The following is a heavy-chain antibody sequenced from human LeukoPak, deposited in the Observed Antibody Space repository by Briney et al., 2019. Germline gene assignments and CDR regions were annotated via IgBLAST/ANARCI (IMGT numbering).Heavy chain of an antibody. CDR2: ISAGGHST. CDR3: AKVSDDYGDGISYFDY. D-gene: IGHD4-17*01. Sequence: PGGSLRLSCAASGFTFTNYAMSWVRQAPGKGLQWVSVISAGGHSTYYADSVKGRFTISRDSSKNTLYLQMNSLRAEDTAVYYCAKVSDDYGDGISYFDYWGQGTLVTVSS. J-gene: IGHJ4*02. CDR1: GFTFTNYA. V-gene: IGHV3-23*01.